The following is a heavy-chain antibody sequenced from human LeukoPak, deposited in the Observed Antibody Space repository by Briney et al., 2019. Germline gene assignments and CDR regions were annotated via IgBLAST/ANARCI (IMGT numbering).Heavy chain of an antibody. CDR3: ARGGYYDILTGYYTPSWFDP. D-gene: IGHD3-9*01. J-gene: IGHJ5*02. CDR1: GYTFTSYG. CDR2: ISAYNGNT. Sequence: VASVKASCKASGYTFTSYGISWVRQAPGQGLEWMGWISAYNGNTNYAQKLQGRVTMTTDTSTSTAYMELRSLRSDDTAVYYCARGGYYDILTGYYTPSWFDPWGQGTLVTVSS. V-gene: IGHV1-18*01.